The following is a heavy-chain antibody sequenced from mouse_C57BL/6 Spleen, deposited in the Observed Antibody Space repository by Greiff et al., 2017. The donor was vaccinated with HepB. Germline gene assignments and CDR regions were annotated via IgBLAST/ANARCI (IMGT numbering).Heavy chain of an antibody. CDR1: GYTFTNYW. CDR2: IYPGGGYT. V-gene: IGHV1-63*01. CDR3: ARYYDYDEAFAY. D-gene: IGHD2-4*01. J-gene: IGHJ3*01. Sequence: QVQLQQSGAELMKPGASVKLSCKASGYTFTNYWIGWAKQRPGHGLEWIGDIYPGGGYTNYNEKFKGKATLTADKSSSTAYMQFSSLTSEDSAIYYCARYYDYDEAFAYWGQGTLVTVSA.